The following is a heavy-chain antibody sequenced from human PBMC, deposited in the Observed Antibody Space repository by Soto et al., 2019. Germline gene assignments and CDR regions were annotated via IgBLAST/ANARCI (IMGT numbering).Heavy chain of an antibody. J-gene: IGHJ4*02. V-gene: IGHV3-9*01. CDR2: ISWNSGSI. D-gene: IGHD6-6*01. CDR1: GFTFDDYA. CDR3: AKEGEQLVPFDY. Sequence: EVPLVESGGGLVQPGRSLRLSCAASGFTFDDYAMHWVRQAPGKGLEWVSGISWNSGSIGYADSVKGRFTISRDNAKNSLYLQMNSLRAEDTALYYCAKEGEQLVPFDYWGQGTLVTVSS.